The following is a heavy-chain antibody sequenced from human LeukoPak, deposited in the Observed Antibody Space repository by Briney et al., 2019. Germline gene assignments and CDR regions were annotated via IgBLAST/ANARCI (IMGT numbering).Heavy chain of an antibody. Sequence: SVKVSCKASGGTFSSYTISWVRQAPGQGLEWMGRIIPILGIANYAQKFQGRVTIIADKSTSTAYMELSSLRSEDTAVYYCALESYDYVWGSYRYTHYWGQGTLVTVSS. CDR3: ALESYDYVWGSYRYTHY. CDR1: GGTFSSYT. V-gene: IGHV1-69*02. CDR2: IIPILGIA. D-gene: IGHD3-16*02. J-gene: IGHJ4*02.